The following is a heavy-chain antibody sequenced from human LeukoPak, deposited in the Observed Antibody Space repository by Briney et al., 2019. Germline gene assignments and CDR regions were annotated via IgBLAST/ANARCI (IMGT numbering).Heavy chain of an antibody. J-gene: IGHJ4*02. CDR3: ARVEAGGSYDFDY. D-gene: IGHD1-26*01. V-gene: IGHV1-69*13. Sequence: ASVKVSCKASGGTFSSYAISWVRQAPGQGLEWMGGIIPIFGTANYAQKFQGRVTITADESTSTAYMELSSLRSEDTAVYYCARVEAGGSYDFDYWGRGTLVTVSS. CDR2: IIPIFGTA. CDR1: GGTFSSYA.